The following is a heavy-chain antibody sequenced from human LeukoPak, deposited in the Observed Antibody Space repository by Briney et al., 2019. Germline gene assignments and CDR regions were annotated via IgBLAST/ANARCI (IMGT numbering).Heavy chain of an antibody. D-gene: IGHD6-13*01. V-gene: IGHV3-13*01. J-gene: IGHJ4*02. CDR2: IGTAGDT. CDR3: ARGGRVNRIAAAGTFDY. Sequence: GGSLRLSCATSGFTFSNHAMHWVRQATGKGLEWVSAIGTAGDTFYPGSVKGRFTISRENAKNSLSLQMNSLRAEDTAVYYCARGGRVNRIAAAGTFDYWGQGTLVTVSS. CDR1: GFTFSNHA.